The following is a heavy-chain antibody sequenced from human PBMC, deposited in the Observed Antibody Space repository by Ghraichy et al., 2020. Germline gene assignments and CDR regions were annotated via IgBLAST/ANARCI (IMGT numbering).Heavy chain of an antibody. J-gene: IGHJ4*02. D-gene: IGHD5-12*01. CDR2: ISSSSRNM. CDR1: GFTFSWFS. Sequence: GGSLRLSCAASGFTFSWFSMNWVRQAPGKGLEWVSYISSSSRNMFYADSVKGRFIISRDDAKNSLYLQMNSLRAEDTAVYYCSRDGVRNGGYEYCDYWGQGTLVTVSS. CDR3: SRDGVRNGGYEYCDY. V-gene: IGHV3-21*01.